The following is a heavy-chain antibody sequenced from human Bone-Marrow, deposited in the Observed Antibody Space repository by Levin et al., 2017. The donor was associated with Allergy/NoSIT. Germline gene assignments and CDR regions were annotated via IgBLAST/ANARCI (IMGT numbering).Heavy chain of an antibody. CDR1: GFSFSIYE. D-gene: IGHD3-9*01. J-gene: IGHJ2*01. CDR3: AGKPLRSWLYWYFDV. Sequence: GGSLRLSCAASGFSFSIYEMNWVRQAPGKGLEWISYISGSGNTIYYADSVKGRFTISRDNAKNSLYLQVNSLRAEDTAVYYCAGKPLRSWLYWYFDVWGRGALVTVSS. CDR2: ISGSGNTI. V-gene: IGHV3-48*03.